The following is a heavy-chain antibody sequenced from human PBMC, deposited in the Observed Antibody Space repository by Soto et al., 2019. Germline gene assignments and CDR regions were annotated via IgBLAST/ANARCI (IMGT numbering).Heavy chain of an antibody. CDR2: IYHGEST. Sequence: QLQLQESGSGLVKPSQTLSLTCAVSGGSISSGGYSWSWIRQPPGKGLEWIGYIYHGESTYYNPSLKSRVTISVVMFKYQFSLKLSSVTAADTAVYYCARAEGGIFDYWGQGTLVTVSS. V-gene: IGHV4-30-2*01. CDR1: GGSISSGGYS. J-gene: IGHJ4*02. CDR3: ARAEGGIFDY.